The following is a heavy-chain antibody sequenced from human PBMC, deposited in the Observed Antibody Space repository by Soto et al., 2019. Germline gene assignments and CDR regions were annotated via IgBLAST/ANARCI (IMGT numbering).Heavy chain of an antibody. D-gene: IGHD6-19*01. CDR1: NDSIRSGTYY. V-gene: IGHV4-39*01. Sequence: SETLSLTCTVSNDSIRSGTYYWAWIRQPPGRGLEWIGSLSYLGTTDYNPSLKSRVTISKDASKNQFSLKLTSMTAADTAVYYCATGRSESGWYEEHFLGQGTLVTVSS. CDR3: ATGRSESGWYEEHF. J-gene: IGHJ4*02. CDR2: LSYLGTT.